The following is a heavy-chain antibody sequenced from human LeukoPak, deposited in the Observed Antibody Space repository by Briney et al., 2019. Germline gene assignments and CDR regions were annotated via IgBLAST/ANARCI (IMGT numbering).Heavy chain of an antibody. V-gene: IGHV3-64D*06. CDR2: ITSDGGST. D-gene: IGHD3-10*01. CDR1: GFTFSTYA. CDR3: VKDQSGSGSW. J-gene: IGHJ4*02. Sequence: PGGSLRLSCSASGFTFSTYAMHWVRQAPGKGLEYVSSITSDGGSTYYADSVEGRFTISRDNSKNTLYLQVNSLRPEDTAVYYCVKDQSGSGSWWGQGTLVTVSS.